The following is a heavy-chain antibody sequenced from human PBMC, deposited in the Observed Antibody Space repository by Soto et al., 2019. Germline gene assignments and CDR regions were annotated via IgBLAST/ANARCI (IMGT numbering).Heavy chain of an antibody. J-gene: IGHJ4*02. CDR2: ISSNGEKT. CDR3: VKSATIAAAATDYFDY. V-gene: IGHV3-64D*06. Sequence: GGSLRLSCSVSGFTFSRYAMHWVRQAPGKGLEYVSGISSNGEKTYYADPVKGRFTISRDNSKNTLYLQMGSLRGEDTALYHCVKSATIAAAATDYFDYWGQGTLVTVSS. CDR1: GFTFSRYA. D-gene: IGHD6-25*01.